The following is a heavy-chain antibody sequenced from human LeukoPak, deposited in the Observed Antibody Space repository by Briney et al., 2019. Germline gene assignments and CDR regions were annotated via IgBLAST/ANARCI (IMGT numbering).Heavy chain of an antibody. D-gene: IGHD1-1*01. CDR3: AKVQTSNYYYYGMDV. CDR2: MWFDGSIE. V-gene: IGHV3-33*06. CDR1: GFTFSSYD. J-gene: IGHJ6*02. Sequence: QSGKSLRLSCAASGFTFSSYDMHWVRQAPGKGLEWVALMWFDGSIEYYADSVRGRFTISRDNSKNTLYLQMSSLRPEDTAVYYCAKVQTSNYYYYGMDVWGQGTTVTVSS.